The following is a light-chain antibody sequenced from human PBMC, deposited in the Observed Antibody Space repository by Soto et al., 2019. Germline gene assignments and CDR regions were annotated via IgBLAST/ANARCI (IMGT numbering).Light chain of an antibody. Sequence: NFMLTQPNSVSESPGKTVTIYCTRSSGSIASNYVQWYQQRPGSAPTTVIYEDNQRPSGVPDRFSGSIDSSSNSASLTISGLKTEDEADYYCQSYDSSNHVVFGGGTKLTVL. V-gene: IGLV6-57*04. CDR2: EDN. CDR3: QSYDSSNHVV. J-gene: IGLJ2*01. CDR1: SGSIASNY.